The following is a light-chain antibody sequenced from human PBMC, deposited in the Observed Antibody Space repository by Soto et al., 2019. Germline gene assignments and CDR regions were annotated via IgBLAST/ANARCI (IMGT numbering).Light chain of an antibody. J-gene: IGLJ1*01. CDR1: SSNIGDNY. Sequence: QSVLTQPPSASGTPGQKVTISCSGSSSNIGDNYVYWHQQLPGTAPKLLIYRNNQRPSGVPARFSGSKSGTSASLAISGLRSEDEADYYCAAWDDSLSGYVFGPGTKVTVL. CDR3: AAWDDSLSGYV. CDR2: RNN. V-gene: IGLV1-47*01.